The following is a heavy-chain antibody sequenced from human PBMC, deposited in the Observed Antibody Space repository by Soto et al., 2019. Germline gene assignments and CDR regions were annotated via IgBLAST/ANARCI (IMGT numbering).Heavy chain of an antibody. CDR2: IYHSGST. V-gene: IGHV4-30-2*01. J-gene: IGHJ5*02. Sequence: QLQLQESGSGLVKPSQTLSLTCAVSGGSISSGGYSWSWIRQPPGKGLEWIGYIYHSGSTYYNPSLKRRVTISVERSKNQFSLKLSSVTAADTAVYYCARDRGFGELPQGWFDPWGQGTLVTVSS. CDR3: ARDRGFGELPQGWFDP. CDR1: GGSISSGGYS. D-gene: IGHD3-10*01.